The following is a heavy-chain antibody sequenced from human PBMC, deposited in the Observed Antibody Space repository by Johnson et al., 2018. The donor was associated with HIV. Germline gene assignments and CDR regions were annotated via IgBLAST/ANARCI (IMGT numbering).Heavy chain of an antibody. CDR3: ARVGYEHYYDTNGSGAFDI. D-gene: IGHD3-22*01. CDR1: AFTFSSYA. V-gene: IGHV3-30-3*01. Sequence: QVQLVESGGGVVQPGRSLRLSCAASAFTFSSYAMHWVRQAPGKGLEWVAVISYDESSKYYADSVKGRFTISRDNSKNTLYLQMNSLRAEDMAVYYCARVGYEHYYDTNGSGAFDIWGQGTMVTVSS. CDR2: ISYDESSK. J-gene: IGHJ3*02.